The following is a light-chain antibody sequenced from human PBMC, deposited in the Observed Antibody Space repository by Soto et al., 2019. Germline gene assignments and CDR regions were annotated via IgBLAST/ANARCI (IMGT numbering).Light chain of an antibody. V-gene: IGKV3-11*01. CDR2: DAS. J-gene: IGKJ3*01. CDR3: QQRSNWLFT. CDR1: QSVSSY. Sequence: EIVLTQSPATQSLSPGERATLSGRDSQSVSSYLAWYQQKPGQAPRLLIYDASNRATGIPARFSGSGSGTDFTLTVSSLEPEEFAVYYCQQRSNWLFTFGPGTKVDIK.